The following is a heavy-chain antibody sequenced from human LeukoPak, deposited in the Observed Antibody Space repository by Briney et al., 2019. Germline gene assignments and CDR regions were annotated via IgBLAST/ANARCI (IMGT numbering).Heavy chain of an antibody. Sequence: GGSLRLSCAASGFTVSSNYMNWVRHAPGKGLELVSVIYTGGNTYYADSVKGRFTISRDNSNNTVYLQMNSLRADDTAVYYCARCRDGYNFDYWGRGTLVTVSS. J-gene: IGHJ4*02. D-gene: IGHD5-24*01. CDR1: GFTVSSNY. CDR3: ARCRDGYNFDY. CDR2: IYTGGNT. V-gene: IGHV3-53*01.